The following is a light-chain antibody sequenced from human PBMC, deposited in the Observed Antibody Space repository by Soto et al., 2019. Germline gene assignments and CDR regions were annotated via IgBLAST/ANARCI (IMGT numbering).Light chain of an antibody. CDR1: RSNVERNT. Sequence: QSVVPQPPSASGTPGQRVTISCSGGRSNVERNTVNWYQQLPGTAPKLLIFGNNQRPSGVPDRFSGSRSGTSASLAISGLQSEDEADYYCAAWDDSLNGLVFGTGTKLTVL. J-gene: IGLJ1*01. CDR3: AAWDDSLNGLV. V-gene: IGLV1-44*01. CDR2: GNN.